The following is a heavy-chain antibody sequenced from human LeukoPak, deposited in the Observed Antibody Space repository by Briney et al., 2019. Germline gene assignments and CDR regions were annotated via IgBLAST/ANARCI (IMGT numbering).Heavy chain of an antibody. CDR3: ASISTTIIRY. CDR1: GYSISSGYY. D-gene: IGHD3-9*01. V-gene: IGHV4-38-2*02. CDR2: IYHSGST. J-gene: IGHJ4*02. Sequence: SETLSLTCTVSGYSISSGYYWGWIRQPPGKGLEWIGSIYHSGSTYYNPFLKSRVTISVDTSKNQFSLKLSSVTAADTAVYYCASISTTIIRYWGQGTLVTVSS.